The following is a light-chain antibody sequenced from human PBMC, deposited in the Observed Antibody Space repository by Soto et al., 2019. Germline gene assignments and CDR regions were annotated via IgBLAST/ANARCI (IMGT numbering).Light chain of an antibody. CDR3: CSYAGSGTL. J-gene: IGLJ3*02. CDR1: SSDVGTYNL. V-gene: IGLV2-23*02. Sequence: QSALTQPASVSGSPGQSITISCTGTSSDVGTYNLVSWYQQHPGKAPKLMIYEVTKRPSGVSFRFSGSKFGNTASLTISGLQAEDGADYYCCSYAGSGTLFGGGTKLTVL. CDR2: EVT.